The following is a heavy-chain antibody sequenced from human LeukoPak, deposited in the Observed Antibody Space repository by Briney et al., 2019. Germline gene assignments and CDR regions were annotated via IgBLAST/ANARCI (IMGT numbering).Heavy chain of an antibody. D-gene: IGHD2-2*01. Sequence: ASVKVSCKASGYTFTGYYMHWVRQAPGQGLEWMGWINPNSGGTNYAQKFQGRVTMTRDTSISTAYMELSSLRSDDTAVYYCARAFGIVVVPRGPGYWGQGTLVTVSS. J-gene: IGHJ4*02. CDR1: GYTFTGYY. CDR2: INPNSGGT. V-gene: IGHV1-2*02. CDR3: ARAFGIVVVPRGPGY.